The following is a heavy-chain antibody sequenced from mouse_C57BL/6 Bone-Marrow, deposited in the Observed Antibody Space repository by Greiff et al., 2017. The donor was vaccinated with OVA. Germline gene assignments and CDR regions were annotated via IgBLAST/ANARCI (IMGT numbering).Heavy chain of an antibody. V-gene: IGHV1-85*01. J-gene: IGHJ3*01. CDR1: GYTFTSYD. Sequence: QVQLQQSGPELVKPGASVKLSCKASGYTFTSYDINWVKQRPGQGLEWIGWIYPRDGSTKYNEKFKGKATLTVDTSSSTAYMGLHSLTSEDSAVYFCALGNWGSWFAYWGQGTLVTVSA. CDR3: ALGNWGSWFAY. D-gene: IGHD4-1*01. CDR2: IYPRDGST.